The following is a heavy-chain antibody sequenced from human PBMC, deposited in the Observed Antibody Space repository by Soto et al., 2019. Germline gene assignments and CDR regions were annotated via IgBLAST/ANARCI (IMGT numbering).Heavy chain of an antibody. CDR2: IYYSGST. V-gene: IGHV4-31*03. Sequence: PSETLSLTCTVSGGSISSGGYYWSWSRQHPGKGLEWIGYIYYSGSTYYNPSLKSRVTISVDTSKNQFSLKLSSVTAADTAVYYCAGAAGRAYFGELFINNWFDPWGQGTLVTVSS. J-gene: IGHJ5*02. CDR1: GGSISSGGYY. D-gene: IGHD3-10*01. CDR3: AGAAGRAYFGELFINNWFDP.